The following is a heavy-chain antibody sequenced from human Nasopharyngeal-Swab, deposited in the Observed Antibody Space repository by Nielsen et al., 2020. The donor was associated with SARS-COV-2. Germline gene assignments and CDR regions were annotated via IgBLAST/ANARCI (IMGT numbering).Heavy chain of an antibody. CDR2: IKSKTDGGTT. J-gene: IGHJ4*02. V-gene: IGHV3-15*01. CDR1: GFPFSNSW. Sequence: GESLKISCAASGFPFSNSWMSWVRQAPGKGLEWVGRIKSKTDGGTTDYAAPVKGRFTISRDDSKNTLYLQMNSLKTEDTAVYYCTTVLRFLEWLYYFDYWGQGTLVTVSS. D-gene: IGHD3-3*01. CDR3: TTVLRFLEWLYYFDY.